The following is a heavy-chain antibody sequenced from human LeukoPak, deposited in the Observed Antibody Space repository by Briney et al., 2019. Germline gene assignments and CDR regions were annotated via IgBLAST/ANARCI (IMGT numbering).Heavy chain of an antibody. D-gene: IGHD6-13*01. Sequence: SETLSLTCTVSGGSISSYYWSWIRQPAGKGLEWIGRIYTSGSTNYNPSLKSRVTMSVDTSKNQFSLKLSSVTAADTAVYYCARGRDNIAAASETPDWFDPWGQGTLVTVSS. V-gene: IGHV4-4*07. CDR1: GGSISSYY. CDR2: IYTSGST. J-gene: IGHJ5*02. CDR3: ARGRDNIAAASETPDWFDP.